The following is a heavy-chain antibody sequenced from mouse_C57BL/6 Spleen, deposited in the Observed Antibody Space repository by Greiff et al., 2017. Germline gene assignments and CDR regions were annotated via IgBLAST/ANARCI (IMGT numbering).Heavy chain of an antibody. CDR1: GYTFTDYY. CDR2: IYPGSGNT. J-gene: IGHJ2*01. D-gene: IGHD2-1*01. V-gene: IGHV1-76*01. Sequence: VKLMESGAELVRPGASVKLSCKASGYTFTDYYINWVKQRPGQGLEWIARIYPGSGNTYYNEKFKGKATLTAEKSSSTAYMQLSSLTSEDSAVYFWARGESTPLFDYWGQGTTRTVSS. CDR3: ARGESTPLFDY.